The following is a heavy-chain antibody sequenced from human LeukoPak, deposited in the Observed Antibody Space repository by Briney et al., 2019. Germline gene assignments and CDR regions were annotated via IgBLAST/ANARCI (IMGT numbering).Heavy chain of an antibody. D-gene: IGHD3-16*01. Sequence: SQTLSLTCTVSGGSISSGDYYWTWIRQHPGKGLEWIGYVSHSGPTDIDPSLKSRASISVDTSTNQLSLRLTSVTAADTAKYYCARESRLRGTDWFDPWGQGTLVTVSS. CDR2: VSHSGPT. V-gene: IGHV4-31*03. J-gene: IGHJ5*02. CDR3: ARESRLRGTDWFDP. CDR1: GGSISSGDYY.